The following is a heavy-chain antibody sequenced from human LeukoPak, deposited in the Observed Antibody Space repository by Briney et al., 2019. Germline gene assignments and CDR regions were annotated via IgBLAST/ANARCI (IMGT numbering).Heavy chain of an antibody. V-gene: IGHV3-21*01. J-gene: IGHJ4*02. CDR2: ISSGSNYI. CDR1: GFTFSSYA. CDR3: ARDLRL. Sequence: KPGGSLRLSCAASGFTFSSYAMHWVRRAPGKGLEWVSSISSGSNYIYYADSVQGRFTISRDNARNSLYLQMNSLRADDAAVYYCARDLRLWGQGTLVTVSS.